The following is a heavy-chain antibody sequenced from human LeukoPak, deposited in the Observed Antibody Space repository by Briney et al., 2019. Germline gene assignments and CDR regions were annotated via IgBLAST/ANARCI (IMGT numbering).Heavy chain of an antibody. D-gene: IGHD6-19*01. CDR3: AKGYSSGWRYYYFDY. Sequence: GGSLRLSCAASGFTFSSYGMHWVRQAPGKGLEWVAVISYDGSNKYYADSVKGRFTISRDNSKNTLYLQMNSLRAEDTAVYYCAKGYSSGWRYYYFDYWGQGTLVTVSS. CDR2: ISYDGSNK. J-gene: IGHJ4*02. V-gene: IGHV3-30*18. CDR1: GFTFSSYG.